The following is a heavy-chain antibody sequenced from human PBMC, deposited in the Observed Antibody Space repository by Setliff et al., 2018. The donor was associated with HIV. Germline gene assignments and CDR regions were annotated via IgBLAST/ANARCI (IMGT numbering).Heavy chain of an antibody. CDR2: INPNSGGT. CDR1: GYTFTSYG. J-gene: IGHJ6*02. V-gene: IGHV1-2*02. D-gene: IGHD2-2*01. CDR3: ARYLVVVPVAVGGLDV. Sequence: ASVKVSCKTSGYTFTSYGISWARQAPGQGLEWMGWINPNSGGTNYAQIFQGRVTMTRDTSISTAYMELSGLTSDDSAVYYCARYLVVVPVAVGGLDVWGQGTTVTVSS.